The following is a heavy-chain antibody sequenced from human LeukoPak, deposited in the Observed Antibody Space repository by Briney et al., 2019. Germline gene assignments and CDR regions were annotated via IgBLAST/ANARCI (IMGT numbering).Heavy chain of an antibody. CDR3: ATGPVDDILTGYPFGGFDY. CDR2: ISAYNGNT. J-gene: IGHJ4*02. V-gene: IGHV1-18*01. D-gene: IGHD3-9*01. Sequence: ASVKVSCKASGYTFTSYGISWVRQAPGQGLEWMGWISAYNGNTDYAQKLQGRVTMTTDTYTSTAYMELRSLRSDDTAVYYCATGPVDDILTGYPFGGFDYWGQGTLVTVSS. CDR1: GYTFTSYG.